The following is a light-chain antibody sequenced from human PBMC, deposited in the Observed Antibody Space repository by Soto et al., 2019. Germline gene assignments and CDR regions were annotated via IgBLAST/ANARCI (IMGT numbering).Light chain of an antibody. V-gene: IGKV3D-15*01. CDR3: QQYSNWPPWT. J-gene: IGKJ1*01. CDR2: GAS. CDR1: QSVSTN. Sequence: IVMTQSPATLSVSPGQRATLSCRASQSVSTNLAWYQQKPGQAPRLLIYGASTRATGIPARFSGSGSGTEFTLTISDLQSDDFAVYYCQQYSNWPPWTFGQGTRVDFK.